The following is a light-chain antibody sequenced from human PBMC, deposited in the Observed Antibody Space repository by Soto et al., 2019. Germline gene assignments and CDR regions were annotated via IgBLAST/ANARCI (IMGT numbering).Light chain of an antibody. CDR2: GAS. J-gene: IGKJ2*01. Sequence: EIVLTQSPGTLSLSPGERATLSCRASQSVSSSYLAWYQQKPGQAHRLLIYGASSRATGIPDRFSGSGSGTDVAHTISRLEPEEFSVDYWQQYGSSPRYTFGQGTMLEIK. CDR1: QSVSSSY. V-gene: IGKV3-20*01. CDR3: QQYGSSPRYT.